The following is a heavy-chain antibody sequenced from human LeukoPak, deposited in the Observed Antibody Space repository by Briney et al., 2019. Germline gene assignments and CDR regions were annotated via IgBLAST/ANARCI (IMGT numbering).Heavy chain of an antibody. CDR3: ARSLYSSGYYFGWFDP. J-gene: IGHJ5*02. V-gene: IGHV4-30-2*01. CDR1: GGSISSGGYS. D-gene: IGHD3-22*01. Sequence: SETLSLTCAVSGGSISSGGYSWSWIRQPPGKGLEWIGYIYQSGSTYYNPSLKSRVTISVDRSKNQFSLKLSSVTAADTAVYYCARSLYSSGYYFGWFDPWGQGTLVTVSS. CDR2: IYQSGST.